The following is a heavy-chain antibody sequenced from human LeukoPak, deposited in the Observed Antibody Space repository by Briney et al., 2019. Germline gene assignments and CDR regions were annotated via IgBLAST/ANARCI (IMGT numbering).Heavy chain of an antibody. V-gene: IGHV3-74*01. CDR2: INTDGSST. D-gene: IGHD2-21*01. J-gene: IGHJ4*02. Sequence: GGSLRLSCVASGFTFSNYWMHWVRQTPGKGLVWVSRINTDGSSTNYADSVTGRFTISRDNAKNTLYLQMNSLRAEDTAVYYCARGFLHRAWGQGTLVTVSS. CDR3: ARGFLHRA. CDR1: GFTFSNYW.